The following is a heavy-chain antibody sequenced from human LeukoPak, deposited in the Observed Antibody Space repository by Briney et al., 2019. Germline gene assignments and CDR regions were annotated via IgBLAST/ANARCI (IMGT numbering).Heavy chain of an antibody. CDR3: ARDSDTAMVRGVYFDY. V-gene: IGHV1-69*05. J-gene: IGHJ4*02. D-gene: IGHD5-18*01. CDR1: GYTFTSYG. Sequence: GASVKVSCKASGYTFTSYGISWVRQAPGQGLEWMGGIIPIFGTANYAQKFQGRVTITTDESTSTAYMELSSMRSEDTAVYYCARDSDTAMVRGVYFDYWGQGTLVTVSS. CDR2: IIPIFGTA.